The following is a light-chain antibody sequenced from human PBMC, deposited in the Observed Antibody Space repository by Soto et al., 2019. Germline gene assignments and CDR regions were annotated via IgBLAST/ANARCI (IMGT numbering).Light chain of an antibody. Sequence: SALTQPASVSGSPGQSITSSCTGTNSDVGGYNYVSWYQQHPGKAPELMIYEVSHRPSGVSNRLSGSTSDNTASLTISGLQAEDEADYYCSSYTTISTLYVFGTGTKVTVL. V-gene: IGLV2-14*01. CDR3: SSYTTISTLYV. J-gene: IGLJ1*01. CDR1: NSDVGGYNY. CDR2: EVS.